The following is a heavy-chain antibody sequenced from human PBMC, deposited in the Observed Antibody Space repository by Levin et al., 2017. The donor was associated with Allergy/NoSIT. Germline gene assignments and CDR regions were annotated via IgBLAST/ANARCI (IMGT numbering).Heavy chain of an antibody. V-gene: IGHV3-7*02. D-gene: IGHD3-16*01. CDR2: IKQDGREK. J-gene: IGHJ4*02. Sequence: GESLKISCAVSGFTFSNFWMTWVRQAPGKGLEWVANIKQDGREKYYVDSVKGRFTISRDNAKNLLYLQMNSLRAEDTAVYYCATLGGVPWYQTSYDYWGQGSLVTVSS. CDR1: GFTFSNFW. CDR3: ATLGGVPWYQTSYDY.